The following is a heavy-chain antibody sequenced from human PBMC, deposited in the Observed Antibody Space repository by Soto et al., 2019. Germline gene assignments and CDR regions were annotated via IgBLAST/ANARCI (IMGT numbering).Heavy chain of an antibody. V-gene: IGHV1-69*01. CDR1: GGSFSDFA. J-gene: IGHJ4*02. D-gene: IGHD2-15*01. Sequence: QVQLAQSGAEVRKPGSSVKVSCRASGGSFSDFAFSWVRQAPGQGLEWMGGIIPMFAATKYAQRFQGRVTISADASTRTVELALSSLTSDDSAVYYCARGGIVAVPAALSSYDDYTNYRFDSWGQGTLVSVSS. CDR2: IIPMFAAT. CDR3: ARGGIVAVPAALSSYDDYTNYRFDS.